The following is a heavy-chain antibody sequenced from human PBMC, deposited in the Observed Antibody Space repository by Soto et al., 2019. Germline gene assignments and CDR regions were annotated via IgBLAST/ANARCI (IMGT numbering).Heavy chain of an antibody. V-gene: IGHV3-15*07. D-gene: IGHD6-13*01. CDR3: TTDSRGSSWSLNQYYYYYYGMDV. J-gene: IGHJ6*02. Sequence: GGSLRLSCAASGFTFSNAWMNWVRQAPGKGLEWVGRIKSKTDGGTTDYAAPVKGRFTISRDDSKNTLYLQMNSLKTEDTAVYYCTTDSRGSSWSLNQYYYYYYGMDVWGQGTTVTVSS. CDR1: GFTFSNAW. CDR2: IKSKTDGGTT.